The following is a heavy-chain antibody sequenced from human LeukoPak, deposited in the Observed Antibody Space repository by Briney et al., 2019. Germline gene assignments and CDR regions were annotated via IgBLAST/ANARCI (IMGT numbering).Heavy chain of an antibody. Sequence: SETLSLTCAVYDGSFSGYYWSWIRQPPGKGLEWIGEINHSGSTNYNPPLKSRVAISLDTSKSQFSLKVRYVTAADTAVYYCARGLNDSWTGENYWGQGTLVTVSS. J-gene: IGHJ4*02. CDR2: INHSGST. CDR1: DGSFSGYY. CDR3: ARGLNDSWTGENY. V-gene: IGHV4-34*01. D-gene: IGHD3-3*01.